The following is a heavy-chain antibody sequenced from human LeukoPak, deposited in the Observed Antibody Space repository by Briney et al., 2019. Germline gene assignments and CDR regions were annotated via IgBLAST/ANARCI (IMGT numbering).Heavy chain of an antibody. CDR1: GFTFSSYG. V-gene: IGHV3-30*02. CDR2: IRYDGSNK. J-gene: IGHJ5*02. D-gene: IGHD2-15*01. CDR3: AKGPVGYCGGGSCYHWFDP. Sequence: GGSLRLSCAASGFTFSSYGMHWVRQAPGKGLEWVAFIRYDGSNKYYADSVKGRFTISRDNSKNTLYLQMNSLRAEDTAVYYCAKGPVGYCGGGSCYHWFDPWGQGTLVTVSS.